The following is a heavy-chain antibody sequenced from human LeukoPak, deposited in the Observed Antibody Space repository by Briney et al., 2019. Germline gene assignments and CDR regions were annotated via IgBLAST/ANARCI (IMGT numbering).Heavy chain of an antibody. CDR3: AREPGYGDCFDY. CDR1: GGTFSSYA. D-gene: IGHD4-17*01. Sequence: GSSVKVSCKASGGTFSSYAISWVRQAPGQGLEWMGRIIPILGIANYAQMFQGRVTITADKSTSTAYMELSSLRSEDTAVYYCAREPGYGDCFDYWGQGTLVTVSS. CDR2: IIPILGIA. V-gene: IGHV1-69*04. J-gene: IGHJ4*02.